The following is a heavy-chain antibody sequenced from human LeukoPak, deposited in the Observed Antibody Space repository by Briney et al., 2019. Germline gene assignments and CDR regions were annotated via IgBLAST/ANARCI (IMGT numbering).Heavy chain of an antibody. CDR2: SSAYNGNT. J-gene: IGHJ5*02. D-gene: IGHD6-13*01. Sequence: AAVKVSCKASGYTFTSYGIGGVRQAPGQGREWMGWSSAYNGNTNYAQKLQGRVTMTTDTSTSTAYMGLRSLTSDDTAVYYCATDRAAAGLNNSFDPWGQGTRVTVSS. CDR1: GYTFTSYG. CDR3: ATDRAAAGLNNSFDP. V-gene: IGHV1-18*01.